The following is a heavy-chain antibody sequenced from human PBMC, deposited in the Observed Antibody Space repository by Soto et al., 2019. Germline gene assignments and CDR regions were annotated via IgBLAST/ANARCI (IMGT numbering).Heavy chain of an antibody. Sequence: QVHLVESGGGVVQPGRSLRLSCAASGFNFRIYALHWVRQAPGKGLEWVAVISFDGSNKVYADSVKGRFTISRDNSKDTLYVRMNSLRGEDTAVYYCARGRYCSGTACYTAYYFGLDVWGQGTTVTVSS. V-gene: IGHV3-30-3*01. CDR3: ARGRYCSGTACYTAYYFGLDV. D-gene: IGHD2-2*02. CDR2: ISFDGSNK. CDR1: GFNFRIYA. J-gene: IGHJ6*02.